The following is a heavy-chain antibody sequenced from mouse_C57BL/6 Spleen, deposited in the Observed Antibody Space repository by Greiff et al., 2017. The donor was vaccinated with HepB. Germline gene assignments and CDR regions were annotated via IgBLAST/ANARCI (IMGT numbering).Heavy chain of an antibody. D-gene: IGHD2-4*01. CDR1: SYAFSSSW. CDR3: HPFYYDYDGAPFAY. CDR2: IYPGDGDT. J-gene: IGHJ3*01. V-gene: IGHV1-82*01. Sequence: QVQLKESGPELVKPGASVKISCKASSYAFSSSWMNWVKQRPGKGLEWIGRIYPGDGDTNYNGKFKGKATLTADKSSSTAYMQLSSLTSEDSAVYFCHPFYYDYDGAPFAYWGQGTLVTVSA.